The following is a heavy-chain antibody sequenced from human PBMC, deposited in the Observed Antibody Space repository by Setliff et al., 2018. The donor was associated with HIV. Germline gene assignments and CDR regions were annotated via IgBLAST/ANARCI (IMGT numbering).Heavy chain of an antibody. V-gene: IGHV4-31*03. CDR2: IYYSGST. J-gene: IGHJ4*02. CDR1: GGSISSGGYY. CDR3: AIPPLESTVTTANYFES. D-gene: IGHD4-17*01. Sequence: SETLSLTCTVSGGSISSGGYYWSWIRQHPGKGLEWIGYIYYSGSTYYNPSFKSRVTISVDTSENQFSLKLNSVTAADTAVYYCAIPPLESTVTTANYFESWGQGTLVTVSS.